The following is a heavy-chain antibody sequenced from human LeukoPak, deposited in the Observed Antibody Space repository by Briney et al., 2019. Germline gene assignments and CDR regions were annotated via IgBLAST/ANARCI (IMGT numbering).Heavy chain of an antibody. CDR3: ARGGYSGYDIFDY. CDR1: GFTFTIHW. J-gene: IGHJ4*02. V-gene: IGHV3-21*01. D-gene: IGHD5-12*01. Sequence: GGSLRLSCTASGFTFTIHWMSWVRQAPGKGLEWVSSISSSSSYIYYADSVKGRFTISRDNAKNSLYLQMNSLRAEDTAVYYCARGGYSGYDIFDYWGQGTLVTVSS. CDR2: ISSSSSYI.